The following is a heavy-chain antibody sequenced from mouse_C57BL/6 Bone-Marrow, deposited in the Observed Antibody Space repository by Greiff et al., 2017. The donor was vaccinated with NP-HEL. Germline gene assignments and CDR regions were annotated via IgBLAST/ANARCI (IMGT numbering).Heavy chain of an antibody. Sequence: EVQLQQSGPVLVKPGASVTMSCKASGYTFTDYYMNWVKQSHGKSLEWIGVINPYNGGTSYNQKFKGTATLTVDKYSSTAYMELNGLTSEDSAVYYCARGYGSSWDYWGQGTTLTVSS. J-gene: IGHJ2*01. D-gene: IGHD1-1*01. CDR2: INPYNGGT. V-gene: IGHV1-19*01. CDR1: GYTFTDYY. CDR3: ARGYGSSWDY.